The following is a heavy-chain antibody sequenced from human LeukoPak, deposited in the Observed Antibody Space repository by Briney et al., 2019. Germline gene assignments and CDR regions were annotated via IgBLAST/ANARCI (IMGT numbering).Heavy chain of an antibody. CDR1: GFTFSSYA. CDR2: ISGSGGST. J-gene: IGHJ4*02. D-gene: IGHD3-3*01. Sequence: GGSLRLSCAASGFTFSSYAMSWVRQAPGKGLEWVSAISGSGGSTYYADSVKGRFTISRDNAKNSLYLQMNSLRAEDTAVYYCARSSITIFGVVTHWGQGTLVTVSS. CDR3: ARSSITIFGVVTH. V-gene: IGHV3-23*01.